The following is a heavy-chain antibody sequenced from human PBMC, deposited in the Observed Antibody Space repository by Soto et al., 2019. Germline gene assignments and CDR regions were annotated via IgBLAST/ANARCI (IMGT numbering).Heavy chain of an antibody. CDR3: ARGDFAWEPSTDY. J-gene: IGHJ4*02. D-gene: IGHD3-3*01. CDR2: IYYSGNT. Sequence: SETLSLTCTFSGVSMSTFYWSWFRQPPGKGLEWIGYIYYSGNTNYNSSLKSRVTISVDTSKNQFSLQLSSVTAADTAMYYCARGDFAWEPSTDYWGQGTLVTVSS. CDR1: GVSMSTFY. V-gene: IGHV4-59*12.